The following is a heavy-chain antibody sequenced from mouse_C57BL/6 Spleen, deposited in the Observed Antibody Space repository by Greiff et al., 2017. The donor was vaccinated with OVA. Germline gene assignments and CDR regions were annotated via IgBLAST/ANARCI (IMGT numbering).Heavy chain of an antibody. CDR3: ARSGGGYGPYYAMDY. CDR2: IYPGDGDT. D-gene: IGHD1-2*01. CDR1: GYAFSSSW. Sequence: QVQLQQSGPELVKPGASVKISCKASGYAFSSSWMNWVKQRPGKGLEWIGRIYPGDGDTNYNGKFKGKATLTADKSSSTAYMQLSSLTSEDSAVYFCARSGGGYGPYYAMDYWGQGTSVTVSS. V-gene: IGHV1-82*01. J-gene: IGHJ4*01.